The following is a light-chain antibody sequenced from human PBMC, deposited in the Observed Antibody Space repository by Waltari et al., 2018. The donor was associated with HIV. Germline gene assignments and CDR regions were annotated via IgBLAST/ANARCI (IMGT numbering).Light chain of an antibody. V-gene: IGKV3-11*01. CDR3: QQRSNWPPEYT. CDR1: QSVSSY. J-gene: IGKJ2*01. Sequence: LVLTQPPATLSSSPGERATLSCRARQSVSSYLAWYQQKPGQAPRLLIYDASNRATGIPARFSGSGSGTDFTLTISSLEPEDFAVYYCQQRSNWPPEYTFGQGTKLEIK. CDR2: DAS.